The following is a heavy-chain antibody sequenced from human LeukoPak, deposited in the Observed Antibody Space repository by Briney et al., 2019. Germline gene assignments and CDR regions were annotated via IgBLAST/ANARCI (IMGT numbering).Heavy chain of an antibody. CDR3: ARGTVVTPSDY. CDR2: ISYDGSNK. Sequence: GGSLRLSCAASGFTFSSYAMHWVRQAPGKGLEWVAVISYDGSNKYYADSVKGRFIISRDNSKNTLYLQMNSLRAEDTAVYYCARGTVVTPSDYWGQGTLVTVSS. V-gene: IGHV3-30-3*01. CDR1: GFTFSSYA. D-gene: IGHD4-23*01. J-gene: IGHJ4*02.